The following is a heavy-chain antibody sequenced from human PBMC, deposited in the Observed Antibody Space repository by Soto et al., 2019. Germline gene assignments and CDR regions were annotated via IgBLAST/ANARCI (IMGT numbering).Heavy chain of an antibody. D-gene: IGHD1-1*01. CDR1: GFTFRNYG. V-gene: IGHV3-30*18. Sequence: QVLLVESGGGVVQPGTSLRLSCAASGFTFRNYGMHWVRQTPGKGLEWVALILYDGSNKYYADSVKGRFTISRDNSKNTLYLQVSSLRAEDTAVYYCAKSRDAYNFYFYYGMDVWGQGTSVTVSS. CDR3: AKSRDAYNFYFYYGMDV. J-gene: IGHJ6*02. CDR2: ILYDGSNK.